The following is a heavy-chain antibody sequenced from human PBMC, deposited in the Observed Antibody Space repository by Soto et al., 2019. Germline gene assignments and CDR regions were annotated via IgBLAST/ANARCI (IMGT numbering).Heavy chain of an antibody. D-gene: IGHD6-13*01. V-gene: IGHV4-30-4*01. J-gene: IGHJ5*02. CDR2: IYYSGST. CDR3: ARAKAPLYSSSWYWFDP. Sequence: SETLSLTCTVSGGSISSGNYYWSWIRQPPGKGLEWIGYIYYSGSTYYNPSLKSRVTISVDTSKNQFSLKLSSVAAADTAVYYCARAKAPLYSSSWYWFDPWGQGTLVTVSS. CDR1: GGSISSGNYY.